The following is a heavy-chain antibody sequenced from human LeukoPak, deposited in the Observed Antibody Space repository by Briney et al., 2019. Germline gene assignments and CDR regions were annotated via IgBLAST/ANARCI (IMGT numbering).Heavy chain of an antibody. CDR2: IYYSGST. CDR1: GGSISSYY. D-gene: IGHD2-21*01. V-gene: IGHV4-59*12. CDR3: ARDEGSYSPFDY. J-gene: IGHJ4*02. Sequence: PSETLSLTCTVSGGSISSYYWSWIRQPPGKGLEWIGYIYYSGSTNYNPSLKSRVTISVDTSKNQFSLKLSSVTAADTAVYYCARDEGSYSPFDYWGQGTLVTVSS.